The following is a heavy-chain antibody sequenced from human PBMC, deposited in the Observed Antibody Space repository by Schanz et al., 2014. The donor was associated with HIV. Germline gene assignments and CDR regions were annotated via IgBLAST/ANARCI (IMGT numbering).Heavy chain of an antibody. CDR3: ARDLNVGRHFDH. J-gene: IGHJ4*02. D-gene: IGHD1-26*01. CDR1: GFDFGVYG. CDR2: IGHEGKDI. V-gene: IGHV3-33*01. Sequence: QVQLVESGGGVVQPGGSLRLSCAASGFDFGVYGMHWVRQAPGKGPEWVAVIGHEGKDIHYVDSVAGRFSISRDNSKNTLYLQLGSLRTEDTAVYYCARDLNVGRHFDHWGQGTLVTVSS.